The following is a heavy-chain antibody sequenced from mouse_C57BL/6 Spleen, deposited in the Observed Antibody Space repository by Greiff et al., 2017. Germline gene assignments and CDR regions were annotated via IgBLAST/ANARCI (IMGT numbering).Heavy chain of an antibody. CDR1: GYTFTSYW. V-gene: IGHV1-72*01. Sequence: QVQLKQPGAELVKPGASVKLSCKASGYTFTSYWMHWVKQRPGRGLEWIGRIDPNSGGTKYNEKFKSKATLTVDKPSSTAYMQLSSLTSEDSAVYYCARNRWLLGPWYFDVWGTGTTVTVSS. D-gene: IGHD2-3*01. CDR3: ARNRWLLGPWYFDV. J-gene: IGHJ1*03. CDR2: IDPNSGGT.